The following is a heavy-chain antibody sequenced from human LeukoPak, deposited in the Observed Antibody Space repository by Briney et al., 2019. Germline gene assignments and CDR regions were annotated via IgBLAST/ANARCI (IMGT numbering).Heavy chain of an antibody. D-gene: IGHD2-15*01. Sequence: SQTLSLTWAVSGGSISSGGYSWSWLRQPPGKGLEWIGYIYHSGSTYYNPSLKSRVTISVDRSKNQFSLKLSSVTAADTAVYYCARDRLVVVAANYYYYYGMDVWGQGTTVTVSS. CDR1: GGSISSGGYS. J-gene: IGHJ6*02. CDR3: ARDRLVVVAANYYYYYGMDV. CDR2: IYHSGST. V-gene: IGHV4-30-2*01.